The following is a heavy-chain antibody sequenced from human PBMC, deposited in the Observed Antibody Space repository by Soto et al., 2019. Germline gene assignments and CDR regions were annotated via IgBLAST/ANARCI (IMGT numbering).Heavy chain of an antibody. Sequence: QVQLVESGGGVVQPGRSLRLSCVASGVTFTNHGFHWVRQAPGKGLEWVAIIWLDGSNKYYADSVKGRFTISRDDSKNTVYLEMNSLRTEDTAVYYCARDRACSGNRAGWVDPWGQGTLVTVSS. D-gene: IGHD3-10*02. V-gene: IGHV3-33*01. CDR2: IWLDGSNK. CDR1: GVTFTNHG. CDR3: ARDRACSGNRAGWVDP. J-gene: IGHJ5*02.